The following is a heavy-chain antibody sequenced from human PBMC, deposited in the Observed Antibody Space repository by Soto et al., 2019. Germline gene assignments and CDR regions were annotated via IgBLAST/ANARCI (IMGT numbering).Heavy chain of an antibody. CDR2: IYSGGST. CDR1: GFTVSSNY. D-gene: IGHD2-2*01. CDR3: ARGLVPAAMETYAFNI. J-gene: IGHJ3*02. Sequence: EVQLVESGGGLVQPGGSLRLSCASSGFTVSSNYMSWVLQAPGKGMEWVSVIYSGGSTYYADSVKGRFTISRDNSKNTLYLQMNSLRAEDTAVYYCARGLVPAAMETYAFNILGQGTMVTVSS. V-gene: IGHV3-66*01.